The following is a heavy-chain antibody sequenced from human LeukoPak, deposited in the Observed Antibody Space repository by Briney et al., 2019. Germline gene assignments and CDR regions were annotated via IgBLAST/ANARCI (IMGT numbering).Heavy chain of an antibody. Sequence: GGSLRLSCAASGFTFSTYAISWVRQAPGKGLEWVSCISSTSNYIFYADSVRGRFTISRDNAKNSLYLQMNSLRAEDTALYYCARDHKGGDGADAFDIWGHGTMVTVSS. CDR1: GFTFSTYA. CDR2: ISSTSNYI. CDR3: ARDHKGGDGADAFDI. J-gene: IGHJ3*02. D-gene: IGHD5-24*01. V-gene: IGHV3-21*04.